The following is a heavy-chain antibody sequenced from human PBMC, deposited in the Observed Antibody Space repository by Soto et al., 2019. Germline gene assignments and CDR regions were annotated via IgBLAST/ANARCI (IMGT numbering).Heavy chain of an antibody. J-gene: IGHJ4*02. CDR1: GFTFKNYA. D-gene: IGHD3-10*01. Sequence: EVQLLESGGGLVQPGGSLRLSCAASGFTFKNYAMTWFRKAPGKGLEWVSAISGGGDTTSYADSVKGRFTVSRDGSKXTLXLQXXXLRAEDTALYYCAKGRGGSGSLTPRVDFWGQGTLVTVSS. CDR3: AKGRGGSGSLTPRVDF. V-gene: IGHV3-23*01. CDR2: ISGGGDTT.